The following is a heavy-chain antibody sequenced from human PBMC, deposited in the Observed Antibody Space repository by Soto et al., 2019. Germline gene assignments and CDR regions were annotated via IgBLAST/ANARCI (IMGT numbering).Heavy chain of an antibody. CDR2: ISYDGSNK. CDR1: GFTFSSYG. Sequence: GASLRLSCAASGFTFSSYGMHWVRQAPGKGLEWVAVISYDGSNKYYADSVKGRFTISRDNSKNTLYLQMNSLRAEDTAVYYCAKVYYDILTQSDYWGQGT. D-gene: IGHD3-9*01. J-gene: IGHJ4*02. V-gene: IGHV3-30*18. CDR3: AKVYYDILTQSDY.